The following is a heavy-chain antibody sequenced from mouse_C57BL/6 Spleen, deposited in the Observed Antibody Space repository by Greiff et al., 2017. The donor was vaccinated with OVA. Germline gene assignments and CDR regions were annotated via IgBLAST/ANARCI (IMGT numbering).Heavy chain of an antibody. Sequence: QVQLQQSGAELVMPGASVKLSCKASGYTFTSYWMHWVKQRPGQGLEWIGEIDPSDSYTNYNQKFKGKSTLTVDKSSSTAYMQLSSLTSEDSAVYYCARYEVANFDVWGTGTTVTVSS. CDR2: IDPSDSYT. D-gene: IGHD1-1*02. V-gene: IGHV1-69*01. J-gene: IGHJ1*03. CDR1: GYTFTSYW. CDR3: ARYEVANFDV.